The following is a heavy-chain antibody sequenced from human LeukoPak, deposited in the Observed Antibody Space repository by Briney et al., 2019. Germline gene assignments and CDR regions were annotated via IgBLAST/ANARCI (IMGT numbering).Heavy chain of an antibody. CDR3: ARGPITTRSHFDY. D-gene: IGHD3-22*01. CDR1: GGTFSSYA. V-gene: IGHV1-69*13. Sequence: SVKVSCKASGGTFSSYAISWVRQAPGQGLEWMGGIIPIFATANYAQKFQGRVTITADESTSTAYMELSSLRSEDTAVYYCARGPITTRSHFDYWGQGTLVTVSS. J-gene: IGHJ4*02. CDR2: IIPIFATA.